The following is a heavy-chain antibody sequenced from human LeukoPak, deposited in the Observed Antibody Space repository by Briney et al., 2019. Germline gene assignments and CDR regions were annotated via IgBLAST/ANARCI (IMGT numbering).Heavy chain of an antibody. CDR2: ISWDGGTT. J-gene: IGHJ4*02. V-gene: IGHV3-43*01. CDR3: AKGQFGGSGWYEGWFDY. Sequence: PGGSLRLSCAASGFTFDNYTMHWVRQAPGKGLEWVSLISWDGGTTYYADSVKGRFTISRDNSKNSLYLQMNSLRTDDTALYYCAKGQFGGSGWYEGWFDYWGQGTLATVSS. D-gene: IGHD6-19*01. CDR1: GFTFDNYT.